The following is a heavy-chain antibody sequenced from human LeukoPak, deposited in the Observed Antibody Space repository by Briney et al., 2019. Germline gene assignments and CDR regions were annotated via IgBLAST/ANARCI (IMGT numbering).Heavy chain of an antibody. J-gene: IGHJ6*02. CDR1: GGSFSGYY. D-gene: IGHD1-26*01. CDR2: INHSGST. CDR3: ARLQRVVGATTTHYYYGMDV. V-gene: IGHV4-34*01. Sequence: KPSETLSLTCAVYGGSFSGYYWSWIRQPPGKGLEWIGEINHSGSTNYNPSLKSRVTISVDTSKNQFSLKLSSVTAADTAVYYCARLQRVVGATTTHYYYGMDVWGQGTTVTVSS.